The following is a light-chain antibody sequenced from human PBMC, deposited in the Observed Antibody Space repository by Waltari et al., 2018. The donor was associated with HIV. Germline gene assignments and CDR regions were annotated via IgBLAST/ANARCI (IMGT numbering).Light chain of an antibody. CDR2: GAN. CDR1: SPRSFF. V-gene: IGLV3-19*01. J-gene: IGLJ1*01. CDR3: HSRDTNSDHYV. Sequence: SSELTQDPVVSVALGQTINITCQGDSPRSFFANWYQQRPGQAPVLVVYGANRRPSGIPDRFSASNSGTTSSLIISDSQAVDEADYYCHSRDTNSDHYVFGGGTRVIV.